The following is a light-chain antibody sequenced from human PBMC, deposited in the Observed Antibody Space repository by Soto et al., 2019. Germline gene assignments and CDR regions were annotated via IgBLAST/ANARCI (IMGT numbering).Light chain of an antibody. V-gene: IGKV1-5*03. J-gene: IGKJ4*01. CDR1: QSITNW. CDR3: QQYKSISLT. CDR2: KTS. Sequence: DIQMTQSPSTLSASVGDRVTITCRASQSITNWLAWYQQKPGKATKLLIYKTSDLESGVPSRFSGSGSGTEYSLTISSLQPDDFATYYCQQYKSISLTFGGGTRVEVK.